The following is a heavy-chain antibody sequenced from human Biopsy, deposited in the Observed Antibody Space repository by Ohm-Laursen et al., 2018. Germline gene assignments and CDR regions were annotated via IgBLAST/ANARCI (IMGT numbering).Heavy chain of an antibody. CDR3: ARTESLDY. D-gene: IGHD3-10*01. Sequence: GASVKVSCKASGYTFSNYYIHWVRQAPGQGPEWMGMIIPSGGYTRYAQKFQGRLTMTRDTSTSTVYMELSSLRSEDTAVYYCARTESLDYWGQGALVTVSS. J-gene: IGHJ4*02. V-gene: IGHV1-46*01. CDR2: IIPSGGYT. CDR1: GYTFSNYY.